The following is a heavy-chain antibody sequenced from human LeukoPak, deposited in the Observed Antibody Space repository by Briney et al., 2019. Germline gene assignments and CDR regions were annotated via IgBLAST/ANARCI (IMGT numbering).Heavy chain of an antibody. CDR2: IYSGGST. CDR3: ARGGGGSSGWYYYYYYYMDV. V-gene: IGHV3-53*01. Sequence: PGGSLRLSCAASGFTVSSNYMSWVRQAPGKGLEWVSVIYSGGSTYYADSVKGRFTISRDNSKNTLYLQMNSLSAEDTAVYYCARGGGGSSGWYYYYYYYMDVWGKGTTVTVSS. CDR1: GFTVSSNY. D-gene: IGHD6-19*01. J-gene: IGHJ6*03.